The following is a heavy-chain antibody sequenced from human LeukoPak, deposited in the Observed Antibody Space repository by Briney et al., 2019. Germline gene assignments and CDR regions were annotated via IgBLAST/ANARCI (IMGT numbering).Heavy chain of an antibody. D-gene: IGHD6-19*01. Sequence: ASVKVSCKASGYTFTSYVMHWVRQAPGQRPEWMGWIHAGNGNTKYSQDFQGRVTITRDTSASTAYMELSSLRSEDMAVYYCARSWTVAGTGSFDYWGQGTLVTVSS. CDR3: ARSWTVAGTGSFDY. V-gene: IGHV1-3*03. CDR1: GYTFTSYV. CDR2: IHAGNGNT. J-gene: IGHJ4*02.